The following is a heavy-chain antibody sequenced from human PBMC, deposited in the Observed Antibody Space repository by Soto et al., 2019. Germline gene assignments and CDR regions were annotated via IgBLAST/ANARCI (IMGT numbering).Heavy chain of an antibody. Sequence: SETLSLTCTVTGDSISSRSYYWGWIRQPPGKGLEWIGSIYYSGSTYNNPSLRSRVSMSIDTSKDQFSLKLKSVTAADTALYFCERQRNSVVTQDYFDVCGPGPLVTVSS. CDR3: ERQRNSVVTQDYFDV. J-gene: IGHJ4*02. CDR1: GDSISSRSYY. CDR2: IYYSGST. V-gene: IGHV4-39*01. D-gene: IGHD2-21*02.